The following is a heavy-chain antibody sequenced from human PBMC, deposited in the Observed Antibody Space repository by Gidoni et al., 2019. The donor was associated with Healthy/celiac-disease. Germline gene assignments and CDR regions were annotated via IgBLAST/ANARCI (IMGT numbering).Heavy chain of an antibody. J-gene: IGHJ4*02. D-gene: IGHD6-13*01. V-gene: IGHV3-43*01. CDR2: ISWDGGST. CDR3: AKDSDGDPGIGYFDY. Sequence: EVQLVKSGGVVVQPGGSLRLSCAASGFPFDDYTMHWVRQAPGKGLEWVSLISWDGGSTYYADSVKGRFTISRDNSKNSLYLQMNSLRTEDTALYYCAKDSDGDPGIGYFDYWGQGTLVTVSS. CDR1: GFPFDDYT.